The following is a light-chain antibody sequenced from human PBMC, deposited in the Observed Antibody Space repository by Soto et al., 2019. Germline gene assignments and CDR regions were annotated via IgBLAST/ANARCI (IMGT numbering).Light chain of an antibody. Sequence: DIQMTQSPSSLSASVGDRVSITCQAGQDISSYLNWCQEKPAKAPKLLTYDASNLETGVPSRFSGSGSGTDFTFTISSLQPEDIARNYCQQYDNRFGQGTRLEIK. CDR1: QDISSY. V-gene: IGKV1-33*01. CDR2: DAS. CDR3: QQYDNR. J-gene: IGKJ5*01.